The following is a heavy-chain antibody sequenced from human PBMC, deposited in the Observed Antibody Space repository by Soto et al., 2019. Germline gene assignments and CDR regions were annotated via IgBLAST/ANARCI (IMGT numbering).Heavy chain of an antibody. D-gene: IGHD2-8*01. V-gene: IGHV1-69*13. CDR3: ARGQREYCTKGVCSQFDY. CDR2: IIPIFGTA. Sequence: SVKVSCKASGGTFSSYAISWVRQAPGQGPEWMGGIIPIFGTANYARKFQCRVTITADESTITSYMELRSLRSEDTAVYYCARGQREYCTKGVCSQFDYGGQGPLVTVSS. J-gene: IGHJ4*02. CDR1: GGTFSSYA.